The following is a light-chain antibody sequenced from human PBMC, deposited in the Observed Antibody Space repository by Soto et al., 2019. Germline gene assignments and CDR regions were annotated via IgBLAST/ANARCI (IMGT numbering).Light chain of an antibody. Sequence: QSVLTQPPSVSGAPGQRVTISCTGSSSNIGAGYDVHWYQQLPGTAPNLLISGNSNRPSGVPDRFSGSKSGTSAALAITGLRAEDEADDYCQSCYSSLSGSWVFGSGTKLTVL. J-gene: IGLJ1*01. V-gene: IGLV1-40*01. CDR2: GNS. CDR1: SSNIGAGYD. CDR3: QSCYSSLSGSWV.